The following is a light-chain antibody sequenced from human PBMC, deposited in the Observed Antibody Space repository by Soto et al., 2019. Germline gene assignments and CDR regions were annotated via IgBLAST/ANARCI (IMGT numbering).Light chain of an antibody. Sequence: EIVLTQSPGTLSLSPGERATLSCRDSRSISSSYLAWYQQKAGQAPRPLIYGASSRATGIPDRFSGSGSGTDFTLTISTLEPEDFAVYYCHQYGSSPYTFGQGTKLEIK. CDR1: RSISSSY. J-gene: IGKJ2*01. CDR3: HQYGSSPYT. CDR2: GAS. V-gene: IGKV3-20*01.